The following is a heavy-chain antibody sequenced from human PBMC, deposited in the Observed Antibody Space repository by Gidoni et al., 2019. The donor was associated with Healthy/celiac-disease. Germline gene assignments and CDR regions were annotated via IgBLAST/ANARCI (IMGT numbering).Heavy chain of an antibody. D-gene: IGHD5-12*01. V-gene: IGHV3-30-3*01. Sequence: QVQLVEYGGGVVQPGRSLRLSCAASGFTFSSYAMHWVRQAPGKGLEWVAVISYDGSNKYYADSVKGRFTISRDNSKNTLYLQMNSLRAEDTAVYYCARGRWLQYPFDIWGQGTMVTVSS. CDR1: GFTFSSYA. J-gene: IGHJ3*02. CDR2: ISYDGSNK. CDR3: ARGRWLQYPFDI.